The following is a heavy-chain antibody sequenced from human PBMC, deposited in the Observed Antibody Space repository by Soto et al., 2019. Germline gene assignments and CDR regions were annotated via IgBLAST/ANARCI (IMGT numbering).Heavy chain of an antibody. J-gene: IGHJ4*02. V-gene: IGHV2-5*02. CDR2: IYWDDDK. CDR3: AHRVLRTVFGLVTTTAIYFDF. Sequence: QITLNESGPPVVRPTETLTLTCRFSGFSLTTSGVGVGWIRQSPGKAPEWLGLIYWDDDKRYSASLKSRLTITKDPSKNQVVLTVSALDPTDTATYYCAHRVLRTVFGLVTTTAIYFDFWGQGTPVAVSS. CDR1: GFSLTTSGVG. D-gene: IGHD3-3*01.